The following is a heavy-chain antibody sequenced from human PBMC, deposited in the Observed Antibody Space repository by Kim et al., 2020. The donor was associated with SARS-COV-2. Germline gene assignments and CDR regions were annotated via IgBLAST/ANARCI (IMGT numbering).Heavy chain of an antibody. J-gene: IGHJ4*02. V-gene: IGHV3-48*03. CDR3: ARTHTYYYDSGGYSLDY. D-gene: IGHD3-22*01. Sequence: VKGRFTISRDNAKNSLYLQMNSLRAEDTAVYYCARTHTYYYDSGGYSLDYWGQGTLVTVSS.